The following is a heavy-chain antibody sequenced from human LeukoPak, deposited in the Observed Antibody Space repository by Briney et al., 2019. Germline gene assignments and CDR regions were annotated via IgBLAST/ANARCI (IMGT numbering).Heavy chain of an antibody. D-gene: IGHD2-15*01. CDR3: ARSADFDY. CDR2: ISWNSGSI. Sequence: GGSLRLSYAASGFTFDDYAMHWVRQAPGKGLEWVSGISWNSGSIGYADSVKGRFTISRDNAKNSLYLQMNSLRAEDMALYYCARSADFDYWGQGTLVTVSS. J-gene: IGHJ4*02. V-gene: IGHV3-9*03. CDR1: GFTFDDYA.